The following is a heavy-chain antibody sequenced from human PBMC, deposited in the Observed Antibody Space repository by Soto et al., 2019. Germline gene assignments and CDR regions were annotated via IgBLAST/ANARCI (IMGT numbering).Heavy chain of an antibody. V-gene: IGHV5-51*01. CDR2: IYPGDSDT. J-gene: IGHJ5*02. Sequence: GGSLKISCKRSGYSFSSYWLGWVRQMPGKGLEWMGIIYPGDSDTRYSPSFQGQVTISADKSISTAYLQWSSLKASDTAMYYCARSGYSSSWYPANNWFDPWGQGTLVTVSS. CDR1: GYSFSSYW. CDR3: ARSGYSSSWYPANNWFDP. D-gene: IGHD6-13*01.